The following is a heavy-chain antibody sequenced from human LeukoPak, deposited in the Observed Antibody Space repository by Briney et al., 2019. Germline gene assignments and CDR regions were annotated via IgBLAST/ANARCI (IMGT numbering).Heavy chain of an antibody. CDR1: GFTFSSYN. D-gene: IGHD4-17*01. J-gene: IGHJ4*02. CDR3: AKDPNGDYVGAFDF. V-gene: IGHV3-23*01. CDR2: IRAGGDNT. Sequence: GGSLRLSCAASGFTFSSYNMNWVRQAPGKGLELVSSIRAGGDNTYYADSVTGRFTISRDNSKNTLFLQMNSLRAEDTAVYYCAKDPNGDYVGAFDFWGQGMMVSVSS.